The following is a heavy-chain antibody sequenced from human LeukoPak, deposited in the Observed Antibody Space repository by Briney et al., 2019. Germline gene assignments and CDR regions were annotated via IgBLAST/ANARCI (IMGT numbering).Heavy chain of an antibody. CDR2: IRTNIEGETT. CDR3: TTERNWELLRPYGLDI. J-gene: IGHJ6*02. V-gene: IGHV3-15*01. D-gene: IGHD1-26*01. CDR1: GFNFNYVW. Sequence: GESLRLSCAASGFNFNYVWMDWVRQAPGEGLEWVGRIRTNIEGETTDYAAPVKGRFTISRDDPKTTMYLHMNSLKTEDSAVYFCTTERNWELLRPYGLDIWGQGTTVTVSS.